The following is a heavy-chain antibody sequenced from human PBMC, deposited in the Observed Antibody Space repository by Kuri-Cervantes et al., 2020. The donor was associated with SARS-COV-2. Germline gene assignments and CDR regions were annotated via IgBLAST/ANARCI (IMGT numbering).Heavy chain of an antibody. CDR1: GYSISSGYY. CDR2: INHSGST. J-gene: IGHJ4*02. D-gene: IGHD6-13*01. V-gene: IGHV4-38-2*01. Sequence: SQTLSLTCAASGYSISSGYYWGWIRQPPGKGLEWIGSINHSGSTYYNPSLKSRVTISVDTSKNQFSLKLSSVTAADTAVYYCARHRYSSSWWDFDYWGQGTLVTVSS. CDR3: ARHRYSSSWWDFDY.